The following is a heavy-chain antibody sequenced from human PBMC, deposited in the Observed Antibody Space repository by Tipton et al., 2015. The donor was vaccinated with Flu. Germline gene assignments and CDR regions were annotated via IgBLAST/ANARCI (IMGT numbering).Heavy chain of an antibody. CDR2: LYTSGST. CDR1: GDSINNYD. CDR3: ARDVITVAGTRFDP. J-gene: IGHJ5*02. D-gene: IGHD6-19*01. Sequence: TLFLTCTVSGDSINNYDWSWVRQSPGKALECIGYLYTSGSTDYNPSLKGRVTISVDTSKNQFFLKLNSLTPADTGVYYCARDVITVAGTRFDPWGQGTLVTVSS. V-gene: IGHV4-59*01.